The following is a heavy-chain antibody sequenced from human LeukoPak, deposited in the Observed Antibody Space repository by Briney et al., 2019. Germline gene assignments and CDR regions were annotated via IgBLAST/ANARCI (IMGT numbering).Heavy chain of an antibody. CDR2: IYYSGST. J-gene: IGHJ4*02. CDR1: GGSISSGGYY. Sequence: SQTLSLTCTVSGGSISSGGYYWSWIRQHPGKGLEWIGYIYYSGSTYYNPSLKSRVTISVDTSKNQFSLKLSSVTAADTAVYYCARQGRGYSYGYAVDYWGQGTLVTVSS. V-gene: IGHV4-31*03. CDR3: ARQGRGYSYGYAVDY. D-gene: IGHD5-18*01.